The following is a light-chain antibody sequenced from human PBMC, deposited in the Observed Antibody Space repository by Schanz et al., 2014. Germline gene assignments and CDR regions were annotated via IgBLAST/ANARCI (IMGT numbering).Light chain of an antibody. V-gene: IGLV2-14*02. CDR2: EGS. CDR1: SSDVGSYNL. Sequence: SALTQPASVSGSPGQSITISCTGTSSDVGSYNLVSWYQQHPGKAPKLMIYEGSKRPSGVSNRFSGSKSGTTASLTISGLQAEDEADYYCSSKTSSSAYWVFGGGTKLTVL. J-gene: IGLJ3*02. CDR3: SSKTSSSAYWV.